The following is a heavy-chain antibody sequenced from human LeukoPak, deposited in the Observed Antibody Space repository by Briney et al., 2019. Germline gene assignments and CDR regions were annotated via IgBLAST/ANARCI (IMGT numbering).Heavy chain of an antibody. Sequence: PGGSLRLSCAASGFTFSTYGMHWVRQAPGKGLEWVAVMSYDGSNKYYADSVKGRFTISRDSSENTLYLQMNSLRTEDTAVYYCAKVRGGRTARLAPLEYWGQGALVTVSS. CDR1: GFTFSTYG. CDR3: AKVRGGRTARLAPLEY. CDR2: MSYDGSNK. V-gene: IGHV3-30*18. D-gene: IGHD3-16*01. J-gene: IGHJ4*02.